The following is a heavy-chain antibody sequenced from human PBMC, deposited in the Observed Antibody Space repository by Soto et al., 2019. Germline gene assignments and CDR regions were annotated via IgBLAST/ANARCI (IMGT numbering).Heavy chain of an antibody. J-gene: IGHJ4*02. CDR1: GFTFSSYG. Sequence: GGSLRLSCAASGFTFSSYGMHWVRQAPGKGLEWVAVISYDGSNKYYADSVKGRFTISRDNSKNTLYLQMNSLRAEDTAVYYCAKDRNVDIVATIKGSGFDYWGQGTLVTAPQ. D-gene: IGHD5-12*01. V-gene: IGHV3-30*18. CDR2: ISYDGSNK. CDR3: AKDRNVDIVATIKGSGFDY.